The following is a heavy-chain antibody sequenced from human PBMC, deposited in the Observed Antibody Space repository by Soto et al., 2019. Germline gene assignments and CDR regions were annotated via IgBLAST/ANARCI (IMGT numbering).Heavy chain of an antibody. J-gene: IGHJ4*02. CDR2: IKQDGSDK. D-gene: IGHD5-18*01. Sequence: GGSLRLSCAASGFTFSSYWMSWVRQAPGKGLEWVANIKQDGSDKYYVDSVKGRFTISRDNAKNSLYLQMNSLRAEDTAVYYCARDQPGYSYGYGLGYWGQGTLVTVSS. CDR1: GFTFSSYW. V-gene: IGHV3-7*01. CDR3: ARDQPGYSYGYGLGY.